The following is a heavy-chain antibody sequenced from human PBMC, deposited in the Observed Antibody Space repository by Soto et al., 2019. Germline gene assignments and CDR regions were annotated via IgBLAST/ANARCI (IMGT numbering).Heavy chain of an antibody. Sequence: GGSLRLSCAASGFTFSSYGMHWVRQAPGKGLEWVAVISYDGSNKYYADSVKGRFTISRDNSKNTLYLQMNSLRAEDTAVYYCAKGTSITMVRGALPSFDLWGQGTLVTVSS. CDR2: ISYDGSNK. CDR3: AKGTSITMVRGALPSFDL. V-gene: IGHV3-30*18. J-gene: IGHJ5*02. D-gene: IGHD3-10*01. CDR1: GFTFSSYG.